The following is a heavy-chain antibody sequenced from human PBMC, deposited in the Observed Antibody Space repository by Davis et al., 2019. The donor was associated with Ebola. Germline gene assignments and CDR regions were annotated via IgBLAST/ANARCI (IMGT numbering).Heavy chain of an antibody. D-gene: IGHD3-9*01. CDR3: AREFEYFDY. CDR1: GGSFSDYY. V-gene: IGHV4-34*11. J-gene: IGHJ4*02. CDR2: IYYSGST. Sequence: SQTLSLTCAVYGGSFSDYYWSWIRQPPGKGLEWIGNIYYSGSTYYNRVTISVDTSKNQFSLKLNSVTAADTAVYFCAREFEYFDYWGQGTLVTVSS.